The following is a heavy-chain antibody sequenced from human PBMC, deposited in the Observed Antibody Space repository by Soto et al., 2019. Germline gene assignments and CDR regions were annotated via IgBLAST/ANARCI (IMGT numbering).Heavy chain of an antibody. CDR3: AKAGVVVVPAALLDY. J-gene: IGHJ4*02. Sequence: PGGSLRLSCAASGFTFSNYAMNWVRQAPGKGLEWVSAISGSGGSTYYADSVKGRFTISRDNSKNTLYVQMNSLRAEDTAVYYCAKAGVVVVPAALLDYWGQGTLVTVSS. CDR2: ISGSGGST. V-gene: IGHV3-23*01. CDR1: GFTFSNYA. D-gene: IGHD2-2*01.